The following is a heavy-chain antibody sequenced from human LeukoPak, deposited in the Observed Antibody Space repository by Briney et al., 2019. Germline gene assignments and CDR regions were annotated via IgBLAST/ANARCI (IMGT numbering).Heavy chain of an antibody. Sequence: SQTLSLTCAVSGGSISSGDYSWNWIRQPPGKGLEWIGYIYHTGHTFYNPSLKSRVTMSVDRSNNQFSLRLTSVTAADTAVYYCASDYCSSTSCYRGWFDPWGQGTLVTVSS. D-gene: IGHD2-2*01. V-gene: IGHV4-30-2*01. CDR1: GGSISSGDYS. CDR3: ASDYCSSTSCYRGWFDP. CDR2: IYHTGHT. J-gene: IGHJ5*02.